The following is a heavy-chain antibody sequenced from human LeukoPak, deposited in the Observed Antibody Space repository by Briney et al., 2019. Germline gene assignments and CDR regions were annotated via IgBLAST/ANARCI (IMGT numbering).Heavy chain of an antibody. CDR1: GFTFSSYG. CDR2: ISGSGGST. J-gene: IGHJ6*03. Sequence: GGSLRLSCAASGFTFSSYGMSWVRQAPGKGLEWVSAISGSGGSTYYADSVKGRFTISRDNSKNTLYLQMKSLRAEDTAVYYCAKGGWGSRTYYYYYMDVWGKGTTVTISS. V-gene: IGHV3-23*01. D-gene: IGHD3-16*01. CDR3: AKGGWGSRTYYYYYMDV.